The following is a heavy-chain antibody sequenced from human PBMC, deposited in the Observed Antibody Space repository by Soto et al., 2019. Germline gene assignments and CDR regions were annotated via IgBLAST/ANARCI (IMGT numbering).Heavy chain of an antibody. V-gene: IGHV3-73*01. CDR3: TRLPYGSGRRWALDYYYGMDV. Sequence: GGSLRLSCAASGFTFSGSAMHWVRQASGKGLEWVGRIRSKANSYATAYAASVKGRFTISRDDSKNTAYLQMNSLKTEDTAVYYCTRLPYGSGRRWALDYYYGMDVWGQGTTVTVSS. CDR2: IRSKANSYAT. J-gene: IGHJ6*02. D-gene: IGHD3-10*01. CDR1: GFTFSGSA.